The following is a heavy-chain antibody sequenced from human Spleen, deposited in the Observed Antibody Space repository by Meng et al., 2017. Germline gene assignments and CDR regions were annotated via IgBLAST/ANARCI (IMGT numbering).Heavy chain of an antibody. V-gene: IGHV1-69*13. D-gene: IGHD2-15*01. J-gene: IGHJ4*02. CDR1: GGMFSSSV. Sequence: SVKVSCKASGGMFSSSVIGWVRQAPGQGREWMGGINLVFGTTNYAQKFQGRVTITADESTSTAYMALTRLTSEDTAVYYCARKAGNCITTTCYSLDYWGQGTLVTVSS. CDR3: ARKAGNCITTTCYSLDY. CDR2: INLVFGTT.